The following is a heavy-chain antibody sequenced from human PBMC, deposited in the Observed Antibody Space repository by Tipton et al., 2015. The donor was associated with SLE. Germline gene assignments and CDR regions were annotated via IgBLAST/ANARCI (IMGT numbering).Heavy chain of an antibody. CDR3: ATQGYYDSSFDY. D-gene: IGHD3-16*01. V-gene: IGHV4-38-2*01. Sequence: TLSLTCSVSGHSISSGFYWGWIRQSPGKGLEWIGNFYHRGTTYYNPSLESRVTISVDTSKNQFSLKLSSVTAADTAVYYCATQGYYDSSFDYWGQGTLVTVSS. J-gene: IGHJ4*02. CDR1: GHSISSGFY. CDR2: FYHRGTT.